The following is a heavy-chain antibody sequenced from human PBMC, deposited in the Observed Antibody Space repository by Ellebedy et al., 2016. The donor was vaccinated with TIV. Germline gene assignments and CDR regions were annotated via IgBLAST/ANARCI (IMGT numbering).Heavy chain of an antibody. D-gene: IGHD2-8*01. J-gene: IGHJ1*01. CDR2: IYPGDSDT. CDR3: AGHVPEAGTMEY. V-gene: IGHV5-51*01. CDR1: GYTFTSNW. Sequence: KVSXKASGYTFTSNWIGWVRKMPGKGLEWMGIIYPGDSDTRHSPSFKGQVTVSADNSINTVYLQWSSLKASDTAVYYCAGHVPEAGTMEYWGQGALVTVSP.